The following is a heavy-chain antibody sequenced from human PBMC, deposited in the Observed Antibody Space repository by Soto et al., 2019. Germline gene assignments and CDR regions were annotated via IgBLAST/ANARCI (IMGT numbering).Heavy chain of an antibody. CDR2: ISGSGGST. Sequence: QPGGSLRLSCAASGFTFSSYAMSWVRQAPGKGLEWVSAISGSGGSTYYADSVKGRFTISRDNSKNTLYLQMNSLRAEDTAVYYCAKVSIPRDFWSGYQPIGYYYGMDVWGQGTTVTVSS. V-gene: IGHV3-23*01. D-gene: IGHD3-3*01. CDR1: GFTFSSYA. J-gene: IGHJ6*02. CDR3: AKVSIPRDFWSGYQPIGYYYGMDV.